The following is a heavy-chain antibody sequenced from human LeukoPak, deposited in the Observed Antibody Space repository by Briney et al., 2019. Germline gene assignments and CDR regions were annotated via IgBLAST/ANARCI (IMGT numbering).Heavy chain of an antibody. CDR2: IWYDGSNK. CDR3: AKDLGGYSGSYHDAFDI. J-gene: IGHJ3*02. Sequence: GGSLRLSCAASGFTFSSYGMHWVRQSPGKGLEWVAVIWYDGSNKYYADSVKGRFTISRDNSKNTLYLQMNSLRAEDTAVYYCAKDLGGYSGSYHDAFDIWGQGTMVTVSS. V-gene: IGHV3-33*06. CDR1: GFTFSSYG. D-gene: IGHD1-26*01.